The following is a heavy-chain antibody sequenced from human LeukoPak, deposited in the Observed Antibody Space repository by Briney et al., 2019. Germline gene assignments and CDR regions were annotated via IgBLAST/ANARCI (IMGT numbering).Heavy chain of an antibody. J-gene: IGHJ4*02. D-gene: IGHD2-15*01. CDR3: ARVTYGSCSDY. CDR2: ISSSSTYI. Sequence: GGSLRPSCAASGFTFSSYAMNWVRQAPGKGLEWVSSISSSSTYIYYADSVKGRFTISRDNAKNSLYLQMNSLRAEDTAVYYCARVTYGSCSDYWGQGTLVTVSS. V-gene: IGHV3-21*01. CDR1: GFTFSSYA.